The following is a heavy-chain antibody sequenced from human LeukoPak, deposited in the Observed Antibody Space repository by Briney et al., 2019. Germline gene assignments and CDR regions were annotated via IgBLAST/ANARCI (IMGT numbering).Heavy chain of an antibody. CDR2: IRYDGSNK. Sequence: GGSLRLSCAASGFTFSSYVMHWVRQAPGKGLEWVAFIRYDGSNKYYADSVKGRFTISRDNSRNTLYLQMNSLRAEDTAVHYCEKEGGSNNYYYYYMDVWGRGTTVTVPS. V-gene: IGHV3-30*02. CDR3: EKEGGSNNYYYYYMDV. CDR1: GFTFSSYV. D-gene: IGHD1-26*01. J-gene: IGHJ6*03.